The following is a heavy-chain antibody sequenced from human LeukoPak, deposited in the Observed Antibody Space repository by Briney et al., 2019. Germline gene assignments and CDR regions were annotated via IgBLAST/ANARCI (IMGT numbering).Heavy chain of an antibody. Sequence: GRSLRLSCAASGFTFSSYAMHWVRQAPGKGLEWVAVISYDGSNKYYADSVKGRFTISRDNSKNTLYLQMNSLRAEDTAVYYCARGQRRLNAFDIWGQGTMVTVSS. CDR1: GFTFSSYA. D-gene: IGHD2-21*02. V-gene: IGHV3-30-3*01. CDR3: ARGQRRLNAFDI. J-gene: IGHJ3*02. CDR2: ISYDGSNK.